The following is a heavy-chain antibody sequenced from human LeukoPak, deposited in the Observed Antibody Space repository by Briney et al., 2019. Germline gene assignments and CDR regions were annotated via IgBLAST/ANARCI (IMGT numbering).Heavy chain of an antibody. J-gene: IGHJ6*03. V-gene: IGHV1-69*13. CDR2: IIPIFGTA. CDR1: GYTFTGFY. D-gene: IGHD5-18*01. Sequence: SVKVSCKASGYTFTGFYLHWVRQAPGQGLEWMGGIIPIFGTANYAQKFQGRVTITADESTSTAYMELSSLRSEDTAVYYCARDSRTGYSYGPRDYYYYMDVWGKGTTVTISS. CDR3: ARDSRTGYSYGPRDYYYYMDV.